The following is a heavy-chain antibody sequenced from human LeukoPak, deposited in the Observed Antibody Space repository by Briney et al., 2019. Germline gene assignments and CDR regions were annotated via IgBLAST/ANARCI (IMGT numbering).Heavy chain of an antibody. CDR1: GGSFSGYY. CDR2: INHSGST. CDR3: ARAKAAGDFDY. V-gene: IGHV4-34*01. Sequence: PSETLSLICAVYGGSFSGYYWSWIRQPPGKGLEWIGEINHSGSTNYNPSLKSRVTISVDTSKNQFSLKLSSVTAADTAVYYCARAKAAGDFDYWGQGTLVTVSS. D-gene: IGHD6-13*01. J-gene: IGHJ4*02.